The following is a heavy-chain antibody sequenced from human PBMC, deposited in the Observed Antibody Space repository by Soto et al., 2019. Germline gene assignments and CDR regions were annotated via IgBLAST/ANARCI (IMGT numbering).Heavy chain of an antibody. D-gene: IGHD5-12*01. J-gene: IGHJ6*03. V-gene: IGHV1-2*04. CDR3: ARESGGATATLDYYDFYMDV. Sequence: QVQLVQSGAEVRKPGASVTVSCRSSGDSFNDYYIHWVRQAPGQGFAWMGWINPNGGVTKYAQKFQGWVSMTRDTSIRTVYMQLSRLRSDDTAVYYCARESGGATATLDYYDFYMDVWGTGTTVTVSS. CDR1: GDSFNDYY. CDR2: INPNGGVT.